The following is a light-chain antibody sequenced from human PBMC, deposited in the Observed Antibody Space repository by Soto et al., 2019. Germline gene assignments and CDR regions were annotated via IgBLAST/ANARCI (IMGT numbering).Light chain of an antibody. J-gene: IGKJ1*01. CDR2: GAS. CDR1: QSVSSN. CDR3: QQYHRYSRT. Sequence: IGMQQSRGTLSSCAPERATRSDRASQSVSSNYLAWYQQKHGQAPRVLIYGASTRATDMPGRFSGRGYGTEFNLTISSLQPDDFATYYCQQYHRYSRTFGQGTKVDIK. V-gene: IGKV3-15*01.